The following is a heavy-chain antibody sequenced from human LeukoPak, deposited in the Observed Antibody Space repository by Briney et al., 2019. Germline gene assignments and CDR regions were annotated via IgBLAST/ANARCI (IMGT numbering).Heavy chain of an antibody. CDR3: ARDTSKAAPTAEYFQH. Sequence: GGSLRLSCAASGFTFSSYWMSWVRQAPGKGLEWVAVISYDGSNKYYADSVKGRFTISRDNSKNTLCLQMNSLRAEDTAAYYCARDTSKAAPTAEYFQHWGQGTLVTVSS. D-gene: IGHD6-6*01. V-gene: IGHV3-30-3*01. J-gene: IGHJ1*01. CDR1: GFTFSSYW. CDR2: ISYDGSNK.